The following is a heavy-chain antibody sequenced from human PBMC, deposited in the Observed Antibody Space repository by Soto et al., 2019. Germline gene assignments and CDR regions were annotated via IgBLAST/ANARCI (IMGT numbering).Heavy chain of an antibody. CDR2: IKSQSDGGAT. Sequence: GGSLRLSCAASGFLFSNAWMSWVRQGPGKGLEWVARIKSQSDGGATEYAAVVKGRFTISRDDSNNAVYLQMDSLTSDDTGVYYLLPDPIKLWPYDYWGQGTPVTVSS. J-gene: IGHJ4*02. D-gene: IGHD3-16*01. CDR3: LPDPIKLWPYDY. V-gene: IGHV3-15*01. CDR1: GFLFSNAW.